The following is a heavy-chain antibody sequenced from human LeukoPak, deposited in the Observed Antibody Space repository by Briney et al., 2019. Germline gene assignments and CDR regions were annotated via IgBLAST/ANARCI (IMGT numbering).Heavy chain of an antibody. Sequence: LGGSLRLSCAASGFTFSSYAMSWVRQAPGKGLEWVSAISGSGGSTYYADSVKDRFTISRDNSKNTLYLQMNSLRAEDTAVYYCAKATGSGGSRQFRPLNYWGQGTLVTVSS. J-gene: IGHJ4*02. D-gene: IGHD2-15*01. CDR1: GFTFSSYA. V-gene: IGHV3-23*01. CDR3: AKATGSGGSRQFRPLNY. CDR2: ISGSGGST.